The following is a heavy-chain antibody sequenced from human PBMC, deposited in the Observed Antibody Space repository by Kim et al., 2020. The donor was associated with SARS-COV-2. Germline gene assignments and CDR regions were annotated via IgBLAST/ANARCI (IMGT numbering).Heavy chain of an antibody. Sequence: YVDSGKGRFTISRDNAKNSLYLQMNSLRAEDTAVYYCARAIITGTYYFDYWGQGTLVTVSS. CDR3: ARAIITGTYYFDY. J-gene: IGHJ4*02. D-gene: IGHD1-20*01. V-gene: IGHV3-7*01.